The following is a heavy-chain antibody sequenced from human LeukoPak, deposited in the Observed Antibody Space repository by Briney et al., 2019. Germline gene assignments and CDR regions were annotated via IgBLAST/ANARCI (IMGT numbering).Heavy chain of an antibody. CDR3: ARDGYYSSGFFYGMDV. D-gene: IGHD6-19*01. Sequence: GGSLRLSCAASGFTFSSYWMSWFRQAPGKGLKWLANINQDGSEIYYVDSVKGRFTISRDNTKNSLYLQMNSLRVEDTGVYYCARDGYYSSGFFYGMDVWGRGTTVTVSS. CDR2: INQDGSEI. CDR1: GFTFSSYW. V-gene: IGHV3-7*01. J-gene: IGHJ6*02.